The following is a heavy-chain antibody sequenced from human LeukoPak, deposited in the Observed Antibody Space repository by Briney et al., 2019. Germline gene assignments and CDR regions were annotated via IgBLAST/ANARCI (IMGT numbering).Heavy chain of an antibody. CDR1: GFTFSSYT. CDR2: VSVDGNEK. J-gene: IGHJ4*02. Sequence: GGSLRLSCAASGFTFSSYTMDWVRQAPGKGLEWVAAVSVDGNEKYYADSVKGRFTISRDNSKNTLYLEMNSLNTEDTSIYYCASDPVAGAANWGQGTLVTVSS. D-gene: IGHD6-19*01. V-gene: IGHV3-30*04. CDR3: ASDPVAGAAN.